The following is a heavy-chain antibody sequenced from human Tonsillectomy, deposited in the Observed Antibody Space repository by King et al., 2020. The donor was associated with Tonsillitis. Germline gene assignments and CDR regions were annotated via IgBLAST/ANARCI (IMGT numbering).Heavy chain of an antibody. J-gene: IGHJ3*02. CDR3: ARPSRVWTYALDT. D-gene: IGHD3-16*01. CDR1: GGSISSYY. Sequence: QLQESGPGLVKPSETLSLTCTVSGGSISSYYWSWIRQPPGKGLEWIGFLYYSGSTNYNPSLKSRVTIAVDTSKNQFSLKLSSVTAADTAVYYCARPSRVWTYALDTRGPGTPFTVSS. CDR2: LYYSGST. V-gene: IGHV4-59*08.